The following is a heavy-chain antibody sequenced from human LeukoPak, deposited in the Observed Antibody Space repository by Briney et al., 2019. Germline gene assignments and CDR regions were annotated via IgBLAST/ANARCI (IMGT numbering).Heavy chain of an antibody. CDR2: ISYDGSNK. CDR1: GFTFSVYA. J-gene: IGHJ4*02. CDR3: ARGIAAAAFDY. V-gene: IGHV3-30-3*01. D-gene: IGHD6-13*01. Sequence: PGGSLRLSCAASGFTFSVYAIHWVRQAPGKGLEWVAVISYDGSNKYYADSVKGRFTISRDNSKNTLYLQMNSLRAEDTAVYYCARGIAAAAFDYWGQGTLVTVSS.